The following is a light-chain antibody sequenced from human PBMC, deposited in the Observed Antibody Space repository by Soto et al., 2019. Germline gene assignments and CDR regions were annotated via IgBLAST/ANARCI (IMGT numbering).Light chain of an antibody. CDR1: QSVSSNY. J-gene: IGKJ1*01. CDR3: QQYGGSPPT. Sequence: EIVLTQSPGTLSLSPGERATLSCRASQSVSSNYLAWYQRKPGQAPRLLIYGASSRATDIPKRFSGSGSGTDFTLTITRLEPEGFAVYFCQQYGGSPPTFGQGTKVEIK. V-gene: IGKV3-20*01. CDR2: GAS.